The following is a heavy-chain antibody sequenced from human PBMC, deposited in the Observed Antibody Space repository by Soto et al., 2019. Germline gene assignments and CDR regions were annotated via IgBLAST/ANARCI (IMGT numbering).Heavy chain of an antibody. Sequence: QVQLVQSGAEVKKPGASVKVSCEAYGYTFRNYGITWVRQAPGQGLEWMGWVSAYNRNTNYAQKFQERVTMTTDTSTSTAYTELRSLRSNDTAIYFCAGERQWESLPYWGQGTLVTVSS. CDR2: VSAYNRNT. D-gene: IGHD1-26*01. J-gene: IGHJ4*02. CDR1: GYTFRNYG. V-gene: IGHV1-18*01. CDR3: AGERQWESLPY.